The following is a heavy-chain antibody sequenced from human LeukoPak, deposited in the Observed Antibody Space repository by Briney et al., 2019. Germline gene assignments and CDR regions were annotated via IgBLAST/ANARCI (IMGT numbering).Heavy chain of an antibody. CDR3: TRGLGATGFDP. J-gene: IGHJ5*02. CDR2: STSKAYSYST. V-gene: IGHV3-72*01. CDR1: GFTFSDHY. Sequence: GGSLRLSCAASGFTFSDHYVDWVRQAPGKGLEWVGRSTSKAYSYSTEYAASVKGRFTISRDGSRNSVYLQMNSLKIEDTAVYYCTRGLGATGFDPWGQGTLVTVSS. D-gene: IGHD1-26*01.